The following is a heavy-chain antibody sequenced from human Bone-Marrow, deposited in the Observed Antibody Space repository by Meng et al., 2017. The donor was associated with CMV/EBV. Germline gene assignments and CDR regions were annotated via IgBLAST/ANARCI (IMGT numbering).Heavy chain of an antibody. J-gene: IGHJ4*02. CDR3: TRDSIVGITVPFDY. V-gene: IGHV1-2*02. Sequence: ASVKVSCKASGYTFSAYFIHWVRQTPGQGLEWMGWINPDNGGTTYAQNFQGRVTMTRDTSISTAYMELSRLKYDDTALYYCTRDSIVGITVPFDYWGQGNLVTVSS. D-gene: IGHD1-26*01. CDR1: GYTFSAYF. CDR2: INPDNGGT.